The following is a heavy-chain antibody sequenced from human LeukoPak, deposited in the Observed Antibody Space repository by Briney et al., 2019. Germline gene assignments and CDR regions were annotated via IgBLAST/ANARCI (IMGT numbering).Heavy chain of an antibody. D-gene: IGHD4-17*01. CDR2: ISYDGSNK. CDR3: ARDVYGDYAIDY. Sequence: GRSLRLSCAASGFTFTTFAMNWVRQAPGKGLEWVALISYDGSNKYYADSVKGRFTISRDNSKNTLYLQMTSLRGEDTAVYYCARDVYGDYAIDYWGQGTLVTVSS. V-gene: IGHV3-30*14. J-gene: IGHJ4*02. CDR1: GFTFTTFA.